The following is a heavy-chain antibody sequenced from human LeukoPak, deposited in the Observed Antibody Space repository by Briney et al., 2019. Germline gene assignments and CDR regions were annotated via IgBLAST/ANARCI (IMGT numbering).Heavy chain of an antibody. CDR2: IYYSGST. V-gene: IGHV4-59*01. D-gene: IGHD6-6*01. CDR1: GGSISSYY. Sequence: SETLSFTCTVSGGSISSYYWSWIQQPPGKGLEWIGYIYYSGSTNYNPSLKSRVTISVDTSKNQFSLKLSSVTAADTAVYYCARELYSSSAGYYFDYWGQGTLVTVSS. CDR3: ARELYSSSAGYYFDY. J-gene: IGHJ4*02.